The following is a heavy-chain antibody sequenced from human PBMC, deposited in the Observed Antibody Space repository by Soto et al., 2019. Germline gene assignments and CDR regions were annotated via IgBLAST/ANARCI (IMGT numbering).Heavy chain of an antibody. V-gene: IGHV4-59*01. J-gene: IGHJ6*02. CDR3: ARVYSRGLKPMKSYGMDV. CDR1: GGSISSYY. D-gene: IGHD6-13*01. CDR2: IYYSGST. Sequence: ASETLSLTCTVSGGSISSYYWSWIRQPPGKGLEWIGYIYYSGSTNYNPSLKSRVTISVDTSKNQFSLKLSSVTAADTAVYYCARVYSRGLKPMKSYGMDVWGQGTTVTVSS.